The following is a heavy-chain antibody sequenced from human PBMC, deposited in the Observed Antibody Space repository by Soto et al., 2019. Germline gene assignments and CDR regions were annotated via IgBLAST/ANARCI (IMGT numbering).Heavy chain of an antibody. CDR1: GGSVRAAYW. J-gene: IGHJ5*01. Sequence: QVHLQESGPGLVAPSGTLSLTCTLSGGSVRAAYWWNWVRQSPDKGLEWIAEVHISGHSNYNPSLRSRVSVSIDSSKNQFYLNLNSVTAADTAIYYSARVRQGCPANNCYLDPCGQGTHVTISS. CDR2: VHISGHS. D-gene: IGHD1-1*01. CDR3: ARVRQGCPANNCYLDP. V-gene: IGHV4-4*02.